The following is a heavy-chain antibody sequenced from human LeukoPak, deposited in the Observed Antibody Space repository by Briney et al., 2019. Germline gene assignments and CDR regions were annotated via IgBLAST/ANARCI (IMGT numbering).Heavy chain of an antibody. CDR3: ARYFGESGSQYYFDY. V-gene: IGHV3-15*01. J-gene: IGHJ4*02. CDR1: GFTFSDAW. CDR2: IKSISDGGTT. D-gene: IGHD3-9*01. Sequence: PGGSLRLSCAASGFTFSDAWMSWVRQAPGKGLEWVGRIKSISDGGTTDYAAPVKGRFTISRDDSENTLYLQTNSLKTEDTAVYYCARYFGESGSQYYFDYWGQGTLVTVSS.